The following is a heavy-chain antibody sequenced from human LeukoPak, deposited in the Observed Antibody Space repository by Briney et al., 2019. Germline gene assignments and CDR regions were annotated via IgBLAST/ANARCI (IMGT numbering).Heavy chain of an antibody. Sequence: PGRSLRLSCAASGFTFDDYAMHWVRQAPGKGLEWVSLINKDGSATYYADSVKGRFTISRDNSKNSLYLQMNSLRSEDTALYYCATWAFYHSLDVWGQGTTVTVSS. CDR2: INKDGSAT. CDR3: ATWAFYHSLDV. CDR1: GFTFDDYA. V-gene: IGHV3-43*02. J-gene: IGHJ6*02. D-gene: IGHD1-26*01.